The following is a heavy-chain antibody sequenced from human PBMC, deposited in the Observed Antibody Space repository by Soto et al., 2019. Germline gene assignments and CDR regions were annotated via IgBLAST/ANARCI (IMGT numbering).Heavy chain of an antibody. Sequence: ASVKVSCKASGYTFTSYYMHWVRQAPGQGLEWMGIINPSGGSTSYAQKFQGRVTMTRDTSTSTVYMELSSLRSEDTAVYYCARDRGGIFGVVASLYYYGMVVWGQGTTVTVSS. CDR2: INPSGGST. V-gene: IGHV1-46*01. J-gene: IGHJ6*02. CDR3: ARDRGGIFGVVASLYYYGMVV. D-gene: IGHD3-3*01. CDR1: GYTFTSYY.